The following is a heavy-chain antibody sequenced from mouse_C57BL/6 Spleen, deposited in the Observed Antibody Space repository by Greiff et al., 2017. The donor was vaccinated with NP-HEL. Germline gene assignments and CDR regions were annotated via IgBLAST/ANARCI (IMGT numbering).Heavy chain of an antibody. V-gene: IGHV1S81*02. CDR3: ARIKELVATYFGY. CDR1: GYTFTSYW. J-gene: IGHJ2*01. Sequence: QVQLKQSGAELVKAGASVKMSCKASGYTFTSYWMHWVKQRLGQGLEWFAETNPTNGRTYYNEKFKSKATLTVDKSSSTAYMLLSGPTFEDSAVYYCARIKELVATYFGYWGQGTTLTVSS. D-gene: IGHD1-1*01. CDR2: TNPTNGRT.